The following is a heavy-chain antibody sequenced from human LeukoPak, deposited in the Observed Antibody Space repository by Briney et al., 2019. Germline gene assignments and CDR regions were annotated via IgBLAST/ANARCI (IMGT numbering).Heavy chain of an antibody. CDR2: IYSGGST. Sequence: GGSLRLSCAASGFTFNNHGMSWVRQAPGKGLEWVSVIYSGGSTYYADSVKGRFTISRDNSKNTLYLQMNGLRAEDTAVYYCARDRYYYDSSGYFDWYFDLWGRGTLVTVSS. J-gene: IGHJ2*01. D-gene: IGHD3-22*01. V-gene: IGHV3-53*01. CDR1: GFTFNNHG. CDR3: ARDRYYYDSSGYFDWYFDL.